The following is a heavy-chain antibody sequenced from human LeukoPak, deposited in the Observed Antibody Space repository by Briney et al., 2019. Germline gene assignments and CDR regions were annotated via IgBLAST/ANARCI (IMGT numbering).Heavy chain of an antibody. V-gene: IGHV4-59*01. Sequence: PSETLSLTCAASGVSISSYCWSWIRQPPGKGLEWIGYIYYSGSSNYNPSPKSRVTISVDTSKNQFSLKLSSVTAAGTAVYYCARMDIVTELYFQHWGQGTLVTVSS. J-gene: IGHJ1*01. CDR2: IYYSGSS. CDR1: GVSISSYC. D-gene: IGHD5-12*01. CDR3: ARMDIVTELYFQH.